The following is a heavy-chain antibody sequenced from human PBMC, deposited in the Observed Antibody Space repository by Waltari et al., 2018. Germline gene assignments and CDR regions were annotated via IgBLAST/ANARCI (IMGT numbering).Heavy chain of an antibody. CDR2: IYPSSGNT. D-gene: IGHD6-13*01. V-gene: IGHV1-18*01. J-gene: IGHJ4*02. Sequence: QLVQSGAEVKKPGASVKVSCKASGYIFSNYGITWVRKAPGQGLEWMGWIYPSSGNTKYEQSLQGRVTLTTDTSTTTAYMEIRSLRSDDTAIYYCARDDADSSNFGGFWGQGTLVTVSS. CDR3: ARDDADSSNFGGF. CDR1: GYIFSNYG.